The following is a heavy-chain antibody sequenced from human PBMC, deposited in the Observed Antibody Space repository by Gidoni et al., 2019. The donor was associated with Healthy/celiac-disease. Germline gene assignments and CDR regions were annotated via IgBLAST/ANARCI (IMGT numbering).Heavy chain of an antibody. V-gene: IGHV4-59*01. J-gene: IGHJ4*02. CDR3: ARASDGGNSPFDY. CDR2: IYYSGST. D-gene: IGHD2-21*02. Sequence: QVQLQESGPGLVKPSETLSLTCPVSGGSISSYYWSWIRQPPGKGLEWIGYIYYSGSTNYNPSLKSRVSISVDTSKNQFSLKLSSVTAADTAVYYCARASDGGNSPFDYWGQGTLVTVSS. CDR1: GGSISSYY.